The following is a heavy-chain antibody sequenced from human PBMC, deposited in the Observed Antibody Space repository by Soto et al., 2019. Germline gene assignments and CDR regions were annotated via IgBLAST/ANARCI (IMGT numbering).Heavy chain of an antibody. CDR1: GFTFSSYA. CDR2: ISGSGGST. CDR3: AKDRGYSYVVDWFDP. V-gene: IGHV3-23*01. J-gene: IGHJ5*02. D-gene: IGHD5-18*01. Sequence: EVQLLESGGGLVQPGGSLRLSCAASGFTFSSYAMSWVRQAPGKGLEWVSAISGSGGSTYYADSVKGRFTISRDNSKNTLYLQMNSPRAEDTAVYYCAKDRGYSYVVDWFDPWGQGTLVTVSS.